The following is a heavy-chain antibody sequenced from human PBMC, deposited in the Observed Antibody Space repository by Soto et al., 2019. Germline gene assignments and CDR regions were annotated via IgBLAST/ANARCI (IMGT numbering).Heavy chain of an antibody. D-gene: IGHD2-2*01. V-gene: IGHV1-24*01. CDR2: FDPEDGET. CDR1: GYTLTELS. CDR3: AKDIPGVVEVVPAAYFDY. J-gene: IGHJ4*02. Sequence: GASVKVSCKVSGYTLTELSMHWVRQAPGKGLEWMGGFDPEDGETIYAQKFQGRVTMTEDTSTDTAYMELSSLRSEDTAVYYCAKDIPGVVEVVPAAYFDYWGQGTLVTVSS.